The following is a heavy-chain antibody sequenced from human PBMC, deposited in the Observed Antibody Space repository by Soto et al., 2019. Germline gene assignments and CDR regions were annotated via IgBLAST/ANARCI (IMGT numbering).Heavy chain of an antibody. CDR1: GGTFSSYT. CDR3: ARVTDRNYYFDY. D-gene: IGHD1-20*01. CDR2: IIPILGIA. J-gene: IGHJ4*02. V-gene: IGHV1-69*02. Sequence: GASVKVSCKASGGTFSSYTISWVRQAPGQGLEWMGRIIPILGIANYAQKFQGRVTITADKSTSTAYMELSSLRSEDTAVYYCARVTDRNYYFDYWGQGTLVTVSS.